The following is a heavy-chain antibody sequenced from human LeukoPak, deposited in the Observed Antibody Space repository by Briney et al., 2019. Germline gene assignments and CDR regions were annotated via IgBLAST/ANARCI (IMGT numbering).Heavy chain of an antibody. V-gene: IGHV4-34*01. CDR3: ARIRRPLRGYFDH. CDR2: INQIGNT. J-gene: IGHJ4*02. CDR1: GFTFSNAW. D-gene: IGHD3-16*01. Sequence: GSLRLSCAASGFTFSNAWMSWIRQSPGKGLEWIGEINQIGNTNYIPSLKSRLTISIDTSNNQFSLNLTSVTAADTGVYYCARIRRPLRGYFDHWGQGTLVT.